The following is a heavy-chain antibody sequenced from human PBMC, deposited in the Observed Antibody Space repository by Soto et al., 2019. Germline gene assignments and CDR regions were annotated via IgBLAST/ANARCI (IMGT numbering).Heavy chain of an antibody. Sequence: SETLSLTCTVSGGSISSYYWSWIRQPPGKGLEWIGYIYYSGSTNYTPSLKSRVTISVDTSKNQFSLKLSPVTAADTAVYYCAREIAPSRNWFDPWGQGTLVTVSS. CDR2: IYYSGST. V-gene: IGHV4-59*01. D-gene: IGHD6-13*01. CDR1: GGSISSYY. CDR3: AREIAPSRNWFDP. J-gene: IGHJ5*02.